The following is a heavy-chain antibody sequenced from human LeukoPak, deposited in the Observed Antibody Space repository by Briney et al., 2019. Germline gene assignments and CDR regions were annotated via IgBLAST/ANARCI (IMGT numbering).Heavy chain of an antibody. CDR1: GFTFSSYG. J-gene: IGHJ4*02. CDR3: AKVADLDIAVVPAASDY. D-gene: IGHD2-2*01. CDR2: IRYDGSNK. Sequence: GGSLRLSCAASGFTFSSYGMHWVRQAPGKGLEWVAFIRYDGSNKYYADSVKGRFTISRDNSKNTLYLQMNSLRAEDTAVYYCAKVADLDIAVVPAASDYWGQGTLVTVSS. V-gene: IGHV3-30*02.